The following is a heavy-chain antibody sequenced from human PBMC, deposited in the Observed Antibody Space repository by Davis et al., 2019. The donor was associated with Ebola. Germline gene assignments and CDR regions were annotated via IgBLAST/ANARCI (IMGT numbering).Heavy chain of an antibody. CDR1: GFTFDDYA. Sequence: LRLSCAASGFTFDDYAMHWVRQVPGKGLEWVSGISWDSGNIGYADSVKGRFTISRDNAKNSLYLQMNSLRPEDTAFYYCAKGGKATTYGAVDYWGQGTLVTVSP. CDR2: ISWDSGNI. J-gene: IGHJ4*02. CDR3: AKGGKATTYGAVDY. D-gene: IGHD4/OR15-4a*01. V-gene: IGHV3-9*01.